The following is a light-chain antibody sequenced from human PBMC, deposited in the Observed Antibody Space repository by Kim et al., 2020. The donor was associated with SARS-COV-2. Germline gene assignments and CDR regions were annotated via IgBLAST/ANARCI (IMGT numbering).Light chain of an antibody. CDR3: HQYVGSPQT. CDR1: QSVTSS. CDR2: DAS. V-gene: IGKV3-20*01. J-gene: IGKJ2*01. Sequence: EIVLTQSPGTRSLSPGERATLSCRASQSVTSSLAWYQQKPGQAPRLLINDASSGATGIPDRFSGSGSGTDFTLTISRLEPEDFAVYYCHQYVGSPQTFGQGTKLEI.